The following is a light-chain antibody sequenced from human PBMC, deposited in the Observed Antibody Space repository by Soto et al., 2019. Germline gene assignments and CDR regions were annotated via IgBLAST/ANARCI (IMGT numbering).Light chain of an antibody. J-gene: IGLJ1*01. V-gene: IGLV1-44*01. CDR2: SNI. CDR3: AAWDDSLDAYV. Sequence: QSVLTQPPSASGSPGQRVTIYCSGSSSNIGSNPVNWYQQLPGTAPKLFIYSNIQRPSGVPDRSSGSKSGTSASLTISGLQSEDEADYYCAAWDDSLDAYVFGTGTKVTVL. CDR1: SSNIGSNP.